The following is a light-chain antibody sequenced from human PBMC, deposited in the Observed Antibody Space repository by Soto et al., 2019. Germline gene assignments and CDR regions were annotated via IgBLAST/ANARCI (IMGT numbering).Light chain of an antibody. CDR2: ASS. Sequence: EIVLTQSPGTLSLSPGDRATLSCRASQIISSAYLAWYQQRPGQAPRLLIYASSSRATGIPDRFSGSGSGTAFTLTISRLEPEDCAGYYCQQCGSSLPWTFGQGTKGEMK. CDR1: QIISSAY. CDR3: QQCGSSLPWT. V-gene: IGKV3-20*01. J-gene: IGKJ1*01.